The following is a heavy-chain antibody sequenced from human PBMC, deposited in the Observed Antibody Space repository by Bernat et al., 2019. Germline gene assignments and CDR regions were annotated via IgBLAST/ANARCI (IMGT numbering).Heavy chain of an antibody. CDR3: ARAGDGEEYYYNYDMDV. D-gene: IGHD2-21*02. Sequence: EVQLVESGGGLVQPGGSLRLSCAASGFTFSNYWIHWVRQTPGKGLVWVSRINSDGSSTSYADSVKGRFTISRDNAKNTVYLQMNSLRAEDTAVYYCARAGDGEEYYYNYDMDVWGQGTTVTVSS. CDR1: GFTFSNYW. V-gene: IGHV3-74*01. J-gene: IGHJ6*02. CDR2: INSDGSST.